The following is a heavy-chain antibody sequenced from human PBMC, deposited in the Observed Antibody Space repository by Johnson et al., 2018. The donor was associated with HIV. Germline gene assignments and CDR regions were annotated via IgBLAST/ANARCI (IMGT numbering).Heavy chain of an antibody. V-gene: IGHV3-66*01. CDR3: ARDLRIYDAFDI. Sequence: VQLVESGGGLVQPGGSLRLSCAASGFTVSSYYMSWVRQAPGKGLEWVSVLFSGDTTYSADSVKGRFTISRDNSKNTLYLQMNSLRAEDTAVYYCARDLRIYDAFDIWGQGTMVTVSS. J-gene: IGHJ3*02. CDR1: GFTVSSYY. CDR2: LFSGDTT. D-gene: IGHD3-10*01.